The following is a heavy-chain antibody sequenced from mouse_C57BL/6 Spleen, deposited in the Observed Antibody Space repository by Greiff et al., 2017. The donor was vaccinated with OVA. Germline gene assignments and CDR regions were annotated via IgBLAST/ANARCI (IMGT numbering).Heavy chain of an antibody. V-gene: IGHV2-2*01. J-gene: IGHJ4*01. CDR2: IWSGGST. D-gene: IGHD1-1*01. Sequence: QVQLKQSGPGLVQPSQSLSITCTVSGFSLTSYGVHWVRQSPGKGLEWLGVIWSGGSTDYNAAFISRLSISKDNSKSQVFFKMNSLQADDTAIYYCARNQVTTVVPYAMDYWGQGTSVTVSS. CDR3: ARNQVTTVVPYAMDY. CDR1: GFSLTSYG.